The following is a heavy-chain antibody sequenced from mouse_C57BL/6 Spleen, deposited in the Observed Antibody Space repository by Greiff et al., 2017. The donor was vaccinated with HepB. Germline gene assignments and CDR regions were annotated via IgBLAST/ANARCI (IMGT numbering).Heavy chain of an antibody. CDR3: HRDYVGYYWFAY. V-gene: IGHV5-4*01. D-gene: IGHD2-3*01. CDR1: GFTFSSYA. J-gene: IGHJ3*01. Sequence: EVQRVEPGGGLVKPGGSLKLSCAASGFTFSSYAMPWVRQTPGQRLEWVGTISDGGSYTNYPDNVKGRFTISRDNAKNNLYLQMSQLKSEDTAMYYCHRDYVGYYWFAYWGQGTLVTVSA. CDR2: ISDGGSYT.